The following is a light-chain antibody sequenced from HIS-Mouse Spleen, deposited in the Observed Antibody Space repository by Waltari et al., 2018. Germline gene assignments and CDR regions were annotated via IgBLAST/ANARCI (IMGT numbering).Light chain of an antibody. J-gene: IGKJ1*01. CDR3: QQYNNWPWT. Sequence: EIVMTQSPATLSVSPGERATLSCRASQSVRGNLAWYQQKPGQAPRLLIYGASTRSTCIPARFSGSGSGTEFTLTISRMQSEDFAVYYCQQYNNWPWTFGQGTKVEIK. V-gene: IGKV3-15*01. CDR1: QSVRGN. CDR2: GAS.